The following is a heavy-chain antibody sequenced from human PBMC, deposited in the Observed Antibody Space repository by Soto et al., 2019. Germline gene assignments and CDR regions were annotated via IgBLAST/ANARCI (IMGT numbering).Heavy chain of an antibody. Sequence: EVQLVQSGAEVKKPGESLKISCKASGYNFNDYWIAWVRQMPGKGLEWVAIIFPGDSDTAYSPAFQGHVTISADNSINTAYLQWTSLRATDTAMYYCARRWKDRYIARKDFWGQGTMVTVSS. J-gene: IGHJ4*02. D-gene: IGHD1-20*01. CDR3: ARRWKDRYIARKDF. CDR1: GYNFNDYW. V-gene: IGHV5-51*03. CDR2: IFPGDSDT.